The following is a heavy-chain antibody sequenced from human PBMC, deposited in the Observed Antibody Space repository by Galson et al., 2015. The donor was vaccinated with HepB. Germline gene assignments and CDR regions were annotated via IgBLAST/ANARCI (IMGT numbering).Heavy chain of an antibody. CDR1: GFTFSSYP. J-gene: IGHJ4*02. CDR2: ISSDGSNK. Sequence: SLRLSYAASGFTFSSYPMHWVRQAPGKGLEWVAVISSDGSNKYYADSVKGRFTISRDNSKNTLYVQVNSLRPEDTAVYYCAREKRELLDFDYWGRGTLVTVSS. CDR3: AREKRELLDFDY. V-gene: IGHV3-30-3*01. D-gene: IGHD1-26*01.